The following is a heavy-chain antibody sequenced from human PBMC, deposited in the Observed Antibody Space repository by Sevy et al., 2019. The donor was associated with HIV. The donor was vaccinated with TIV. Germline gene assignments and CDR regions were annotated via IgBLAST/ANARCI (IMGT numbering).Heavy chain of an antibody. J-gene: IGHJ5*02. CDR1: GFTFGDYA. D-gene: IGHD5-18*01. V-gene: IGHV3-49*03. CDR3: TRGPNTPMALVGSSPSWFDP. Sequence: GGSLRLSCTTSGFTFGDYAMSWFRQAPGKGLEWVGFIRSKAYGGTTENAASVTGRFTISRDDSKSIAYLQMNSLKTEDTAIYFCTRGPNTPMALVGSSPSWFDPWGQGTLVTVSS. CDR2: IRSKAYGGTT.